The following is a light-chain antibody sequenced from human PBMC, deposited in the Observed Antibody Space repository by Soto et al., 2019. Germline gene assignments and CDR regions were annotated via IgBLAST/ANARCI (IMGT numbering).Light chain of an antibody. CDR3: QQSHNAPRT. Sequence: DIQMTQSPSSLSASVGDRVTITCRASQSISSNLIRYQQKPGQAPQLLIYDASTLHSGVQSRFSGSGAGTEFTLTIRILQPDDCASYYCQQSHNAPRTFGGGTKVEIK. CDR2: DAS. CDR1: QSISSN. V-gene: IGKV1-39*01. J-gene: IGKJ4*01.